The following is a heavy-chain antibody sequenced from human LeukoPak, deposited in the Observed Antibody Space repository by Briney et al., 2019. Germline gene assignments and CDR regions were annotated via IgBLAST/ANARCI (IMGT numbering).Heavy chain of an antibody. CDR2: IYYSGST. V-gene: IGHV4-61*01. D-gene: IGHD5-12*01. CDR1: GYSISSGYY. CDR3: ARVGYSGYDLRTGYYYYYYMDV. Sequence: SETLSLTCTVSGYSISSGYYWSWIRQPPGKGLEWIGYIYYSGSTNYNPSLKSRVTISVDTSKNQFSLKLSSVTAADTAVYYCARVGYSGYDLRTGYYYYYYMDVWGKGTTVTVSS. J-gene: IGHJ6*03.